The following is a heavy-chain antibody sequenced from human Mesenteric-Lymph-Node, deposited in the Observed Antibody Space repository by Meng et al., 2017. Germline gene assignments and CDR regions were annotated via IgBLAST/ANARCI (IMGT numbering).Heavy chain of an antibody. Sequence: GESLKISCAASGFTFSSYWMSWVRQAPGKGLEWVANIRQDGSVKSYVDPVKGRFTISRDNAKNSLYLQMNSLRADDTAVYYCARDGYGSGSHDYWGQGTLVTVSS. CDR2: IRQDGSVK. V-gene: IGHV3-7*01. D-gene: IGHD3-10*01. CDR1: GFTFSSYW. CDR3: ARDGYGSGSHDY. J-gene: IGHJ4*02.